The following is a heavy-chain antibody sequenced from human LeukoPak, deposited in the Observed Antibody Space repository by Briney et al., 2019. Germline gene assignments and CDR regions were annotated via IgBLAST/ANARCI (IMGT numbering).Heavy chain of an antibody. CDR1: GGSISSSSYY. CDR2: IYYSGST. D-gene: IGHD3-3*01. Sequence: SETLSLTCTVSGGSISSSSYYWGWIRQPPGKGLEWIGSIYYSGSTYYYPSLKSRVTIFADTPKNQFSLKLSSVTAADTALYYCARLESTAAIQHWGQGTLVTVSS. J-gene: IGHJ1*01. V-gene: IGHV4-39*01. CDR3: ARLESTAAIQH.